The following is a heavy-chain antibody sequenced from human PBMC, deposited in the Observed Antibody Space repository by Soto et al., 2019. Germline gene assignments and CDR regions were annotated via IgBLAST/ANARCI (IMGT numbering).Heavy chain of an antibody. V-gene: IGHV4-31*03. CDR1: GGSISSGGYY. CDR2: IYYSGST. Sequence: TLSLTCTVSGGSISSGGYYWSWIRQHPGKGLEWIGYIYYSGSTYYNPSLKSRVTISVDTSRNQFFLNLNSVTAADTAVYYCARDVGSSHGPGHPHYFDYWGQGTLVTVSS. D-gene: IGHD2-2*01. CDR3: ARDVGSSHGPGHPHYFDY. J-gene: IGHJ4*02.